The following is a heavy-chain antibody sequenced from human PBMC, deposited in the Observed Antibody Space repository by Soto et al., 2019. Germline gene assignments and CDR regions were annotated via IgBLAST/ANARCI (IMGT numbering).Heavy chain of an antibody. CDR1: GYSFTTYG. Sequence: QIQLVQSGAEVRKPGASVRVSYKASGYSFTTYGISWVRRAPGQGLEWMGWISAYNGNTNYAQKFQGRVTMTTDTSTSTAYMELRSLRSDDTAVYYCGRDPPITGSLRGTPLMDVWGQGATVTVSS. V-gene: IGHV1-18*04. CDR3: GRDPPITGSLRGTPLMDV. J-gene: IGHJ6*02. D-gene: IGHD1-20*01. CDR2: ISAYNGNT.